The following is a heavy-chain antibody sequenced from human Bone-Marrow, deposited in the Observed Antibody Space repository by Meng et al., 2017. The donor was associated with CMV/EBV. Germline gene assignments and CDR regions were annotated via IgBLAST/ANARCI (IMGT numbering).Heavy chain of an antibody. CDR3: ASITIFGKYVDY. CDR2: INHSGST. V-gene: IGHV4-34*01. Sequence: SETLSLTCAVYGGSFSGYYWSWIRQPPGKGLEWIGEINHSGSTNYNPSLKSRVTISVDTSKNQFSLKLSSVTAADTAVYYCASITIFGKYVDYWGQGTLVTFSS. D-gene: IGHD3-3*01. CDR1: GGSFSGYY. J-gene: IGHJ4*02.